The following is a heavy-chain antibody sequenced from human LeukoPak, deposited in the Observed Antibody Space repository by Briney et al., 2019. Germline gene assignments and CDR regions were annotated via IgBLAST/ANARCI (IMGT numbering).Heavy chain of an antibody. V-gene: IGHV4-39*01. CDR2: IYYSGST. CDR1: GGSISSSSYY. J-gene: IGHJ5*02. CDR3: ARGSSGDYQFMMNNWFDP. Sequence: SETLSLTCTVSGGSISSSSYYWGWIRQPPGKGLESIGSIYYSGSTYYNPSLKSRVTISVDTSKNQFSLKLSSVTAADTAVYYCARGSSGDYQFMMNNWFDPWGQGTLVTVSS. D-gene: IGHD4-17*01.